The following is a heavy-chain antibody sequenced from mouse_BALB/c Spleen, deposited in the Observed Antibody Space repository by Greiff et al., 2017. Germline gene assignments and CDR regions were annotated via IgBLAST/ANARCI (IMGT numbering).Heavy chain of an antibody. J-gene: IGHJ4*01. V-gene: IGHV2-9-2*01. D-gene: IGHD2-14*01. CDR3: VRDWVYDRGYAMDY. CDR2: IWTGGGT. CDR1: GFSLTSYD. Sequence: QVQLKESGPGLVAPSQSLSITCTVSGFSLTSYDISWIRQPPGKGLEWLGVIWTGGGTNYNSAFMSRLSISKDNSKSQVFLKMNSLQTDDTAIYYCVRDWVYDRGYAMDYWGQGTSVTVAS.